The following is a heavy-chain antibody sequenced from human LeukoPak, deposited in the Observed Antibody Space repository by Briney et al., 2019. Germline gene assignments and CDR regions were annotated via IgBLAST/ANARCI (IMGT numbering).Heavy chain of an antibody. V-gene: IGHV3-30*02. J-gene: IGHJ4*02. D-gene: IGHD3-22*01. Sequence: GGSLRLSCAASGFTFSSYGMHWVRQAPGKGLEWVAFIRYDGSNKYYADSVKGRFTISRDNSKNTLYLQMNSLRAEDTALYYCAKVRARYDSSGYYNYWGQGTLVTVSS. CDR3: AKVRARYDSSGYYNY. CDR1: GFTFSSYG. CDR2: IRYDGSNK.